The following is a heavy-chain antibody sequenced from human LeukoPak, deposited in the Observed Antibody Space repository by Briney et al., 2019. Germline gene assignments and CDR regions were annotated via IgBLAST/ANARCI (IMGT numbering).Heavy chain of an antibody. CDR2: IKQDGSEK. Sequence: AGGSLRLSCAASGFTFSSYWMSWVRQAPGKGLEWVANIKQDGSEKYYVDSVKGRFTISRDNAKNSLYLQMNSLRAEDTAVYYCARDSSSSWYNQLDAFDIWGQGTMVTVSS. D-gene: IGHD6-13*01. V-gene: IGHV3-7*01. CDR1: GFTFSSYW. CDR3: ARDSSSSWYNQLDAFDI. J-gene: IGHJ3*02.